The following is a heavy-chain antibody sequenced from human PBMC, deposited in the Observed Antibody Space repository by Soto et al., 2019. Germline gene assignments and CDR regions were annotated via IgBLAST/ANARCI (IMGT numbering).Heavy chain of an antibody. J-gene: IGHJ4*02. V-gene: IGHV3-74*01. D-gene: IGHD6-13*01. Sequence: GGSLRLSCAASGFTFSSYWMHWVRQAPGKGLMWVSRINSDESGTSYADSVKGRFTISRDNAKNTLYLQMNSLRAEDSAVYYWAAGSSWCVDHWGQGTLVTVSS. CDR2: INSDESGT. CDR1: GFTFSSYW. CDR3: AAGSSWCVDH.